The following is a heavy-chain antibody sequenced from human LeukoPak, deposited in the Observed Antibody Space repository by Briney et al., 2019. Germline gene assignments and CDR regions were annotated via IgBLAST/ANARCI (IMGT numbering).Heavy chain of an antibody. D-gene: IGHD1-1*01. CDR2: ISHDGNT. CDR3: ARRRDWNDVLDP. V-gene: IGHV4-34*01. J-gene: IGHJ5*02. Sequence: PSETLSLTCAVYGESFSDYYWSWIRQPPENGLEWIGQISHDGNTNYNPSLKSRVTLSTDTSKNQFSLRLTSVTTADTAIYYCARRRDWNDVLDPWGQGTPVTVSS. CDR1: GESFSDYY.